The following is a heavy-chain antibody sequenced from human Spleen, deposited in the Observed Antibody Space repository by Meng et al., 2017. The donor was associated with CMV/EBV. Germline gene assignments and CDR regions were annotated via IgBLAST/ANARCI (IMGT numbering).Heavy chain of an antibody. CDR2: IRSDGSNR. CDR1: GFTFTTSG. D-gene: IGHD3-10*01. J-gene: IGHJ4*02. Sequence: GESLKISCTTSGFTFTTSGMHWVRQAPGKGLELVAFIRSDGSNRYYADSVRGRFSISRDNSENTLYMQMHSLRAEDTAVDYCARGGPFDYFDDWGQGTLVTVSS. CDR3: ARGGPFDYFDD. V-gene: IGHV3-30*02.